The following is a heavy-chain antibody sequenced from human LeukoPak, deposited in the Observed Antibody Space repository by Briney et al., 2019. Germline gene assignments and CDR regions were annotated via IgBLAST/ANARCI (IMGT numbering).Heavy chain of an antibody. V-gene: IGHV3-72*01. CDR2: SRNRINT. CDR3: ARAKSLVAMDV. Sequence: PGGSLTLSCAASGFTFSDHYMDWVRQAPGKGLEWVGRSRNRINTEYAASVKGRFTISRDDSKNSLYLEMNSLKTEDTAVYFCARAKSLVAMDVWGKGTPVSVSS. CDR1: GFTFSDHY. J-gene: IGHJ6*03.